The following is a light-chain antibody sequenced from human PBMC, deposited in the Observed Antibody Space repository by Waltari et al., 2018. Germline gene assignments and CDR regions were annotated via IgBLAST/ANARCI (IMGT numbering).Light chain of an antibody. CDR1: SHHVGNLR. Sequence: QAGLTPPPSVSKGLGQTATLTCIGNSHHVGNLRAAWLQQHQGHPPKLLSYRNNNRPSGISERFSASRSGNTAALTITGRQAEDDADYYCSVWDSSLSGWVFGGGTKLTVL. V-gene: IGLV10-54*04. J-gene: IGLJ3*02. CDR2: RNN. CDR3: SVWDSSLSGWV.